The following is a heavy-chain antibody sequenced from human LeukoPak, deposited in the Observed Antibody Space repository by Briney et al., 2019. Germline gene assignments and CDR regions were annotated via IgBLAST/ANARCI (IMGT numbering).Heavy chain of an antibody. Sequence: AASVKVSCKASGYTFTSYYMHWVRQAPGQGLEWMGIINPSGGSTSYAQKFQGRVTMTRDTSTSTVYMELSSLRSEDTAVYYCARGGSGWAPDTNWFDPWGQGTLVTVSS. J-gene: IGHJ5*02. CDR1: GYTFTSYY. D-gene: IGHD6-19*01. V-gene: IGHV1-46*01. CDR2: INPSGGST. CDR3: ARGGSGWAPDTNWFDP.